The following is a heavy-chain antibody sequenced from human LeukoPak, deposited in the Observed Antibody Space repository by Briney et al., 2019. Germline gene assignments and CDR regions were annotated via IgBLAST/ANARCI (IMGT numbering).Heavy chain of an antibody. CDR2: ISGSGGRT. V-gene: IGHV3-23*01. CDR1: GFTFSVFG. D-gene: IGHD3-10*01. J-gene: IGHJ6*03. Sequence: GGSLRLSCAASGFTFSVFGMSWVRQAPGKGPEWVSVISGSGGRTYYADSVKDRFTVSRDNSKNTLYLQMNSLRADDTAVYYCAKDIGSGSMTSYYFYMDVWGKGTTVTISS. CDR3: AKDIGSGSMTSYYFYMDV.